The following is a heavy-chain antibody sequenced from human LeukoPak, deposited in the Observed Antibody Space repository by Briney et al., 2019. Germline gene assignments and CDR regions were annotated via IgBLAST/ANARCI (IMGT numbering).Heavy chain of an antibody. J-gene: IGHJ4*02. CDR1: GFTFSSYS. D-gene: IGHD3-22*01. CDR3: ARALYAYYYDSSGSFDY. Sequence: GGSLRLSCAASGFTFSSYSMDGVRQAPGKGLEWVSSISISSSYIYCADSVKGRFTISRDNAKNSLYLQMTSLRAEDTAVYYCARALYAYYYDSSGSFDYWGQGTLVTVSS. V-gene: IGHV3-21*01. CDR2: ISISSSYI.